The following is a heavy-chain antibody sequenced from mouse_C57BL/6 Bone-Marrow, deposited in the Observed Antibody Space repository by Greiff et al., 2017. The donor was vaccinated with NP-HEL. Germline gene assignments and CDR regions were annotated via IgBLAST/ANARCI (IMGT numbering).Heavy chain of an antibody. J-gene: IGHJ4*01. Sequence: QVQLQQPGAELVKPGASVKLSCKASGYTFTSYWMHWVKQRPGQGLEWIGMIHPNSGSTNYNEKFKSKATLTVDKSSSTAYMQLSSLTSEDSAVYYCARRGSYAMDYWVQGTSVTVSS. CDR2: IHPNSGST. CDR1: GYTFTSYW. CDR3: ARRGSYAMDY. V-gene: IGHV1-64*01. D-gene: IGHD1-1*01.